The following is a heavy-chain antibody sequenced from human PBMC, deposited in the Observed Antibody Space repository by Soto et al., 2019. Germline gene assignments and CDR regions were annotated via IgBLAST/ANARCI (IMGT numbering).Heavy chain of an antibody. CDR2: IYYSGST. CDR3: ARTPPPYYYDSSGYLFDY. CDR1: GGSISSYY. V-gene: IGHV4-59*01. D-gene: IGHD3-22*01. J-gene: IGHJ4*02. Sequence: PSATLSLTCTVSGGSISSYYWSWIRQPPGKGLEWIGYIYYSGSTNYNPSLKSRVTISVDTSKNQFSLKLSSVTAADTAVYYCARTPPPYYYDSSGYLFDYWGQGTLVTVSS.